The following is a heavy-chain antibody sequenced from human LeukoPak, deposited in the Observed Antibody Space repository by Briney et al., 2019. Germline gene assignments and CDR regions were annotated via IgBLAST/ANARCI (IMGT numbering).Heavy chain of an antibody. CDR2: IYTSGST. CDR3: ARDLGYCSSTSCYSFLHEYWFDP. Sequence: SETLSLTCTVSGGSISSYYRSWIRQPAGKGLEWIGRIYTSGSTNYNPSLKSRVTMSVDTSKNQFSLKLSSVTAADTAVYYCARDLGYCSSTSCYSFLHEYWFDPWGQGTLVTVSS. D-gene: IGHD2-2*03. V-gene: IGHV4-4*07. CDR1: GGSISSYY. J-gene: IGHJ5*02.